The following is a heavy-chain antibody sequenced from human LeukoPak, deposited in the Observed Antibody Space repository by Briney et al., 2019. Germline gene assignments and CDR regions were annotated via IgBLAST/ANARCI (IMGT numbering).Heavy chain of an antibody. D-gene: IGHD2-8*01. CDR3: ARTNMLDY. J-gene: IGHJ4*02. CDR1: GYTFTNYY. Sequence: GSLAVSCKASGYTFTNYYMHWVRQAPGQGLEWMGWINSNSGDTNYAQNFQGRVTMTRDTSISTAYMELSSLTSDDTAVYYCARTNMLDYWGQGTLVTVTS. CDR2: INSNSGDT. V-gene: IGHV1-2*02.